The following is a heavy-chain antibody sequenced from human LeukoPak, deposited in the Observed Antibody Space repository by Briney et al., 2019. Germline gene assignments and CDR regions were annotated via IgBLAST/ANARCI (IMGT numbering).Heavy chain of an antibody. V-gene: IGHV3-23*01. CDR1: GLTFNNYA. Sequence: PGGSLRLSCAVSGLTFNNYAMSWVRQAPGEGLEWVSGISGRGASKYYADSVKGRFTISRDNSKNTLYLQMSSLRAEDTAVYYCANRDYDSVWGSYIFDYWGQGTLVTVSS. CDR3: ANRDYDSVWGSYIFDY. J-gene: IGHJ4*02. CDR2: ISGRGASK. D-gene: IGHD3-16*01.